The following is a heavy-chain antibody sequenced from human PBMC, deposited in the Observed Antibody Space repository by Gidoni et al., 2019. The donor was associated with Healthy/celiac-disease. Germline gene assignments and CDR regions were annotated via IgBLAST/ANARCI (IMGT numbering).Heavy chain of an antibody. CDR2: SNHSGST. CDR1: GGSFSGYD. CDR3: ARGLGSQAKYFDY. Sequence: QVQLQQWGAGLLTPSESLSITCAVYGGSFSGYDWSWIRQPPGKGLEWIGESNHSGSTNYNPSLMSRVTISVDTSKNQFSLKLSSVTAADTAVYYCARGLGSQAKYFDYWGQGTLVTVSS. V-gene: IGHV4-34*01. J-gene: IGHJ4*02. D-gene: IGHD1-26*01.